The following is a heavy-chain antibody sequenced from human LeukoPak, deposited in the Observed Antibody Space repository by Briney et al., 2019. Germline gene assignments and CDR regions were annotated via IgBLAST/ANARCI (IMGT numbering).Heavy chain of an antibody. V-gene: IGHV4-61*02. CDR3: ARDGHNWNDDGMDV. Sequence: SQTPSLTCTVSGGSISSGSYYWSWLRQPAGKGLEWIGRIYTSGSTNYNPSLKSRVTISVDTSKNQFSLKLSSVTAADTAVYYCARDGHNWNDDGMDVWGQGTTVTVSS. CDR2: IYTSGST. D-gene: IGHD1-20*01. J-gene: IGHJ6*02. CDR1: GGSISSGSYY.